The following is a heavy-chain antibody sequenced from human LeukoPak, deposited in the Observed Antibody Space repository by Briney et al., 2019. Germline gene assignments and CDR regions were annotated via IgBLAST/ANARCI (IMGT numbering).Heavy chain of an antibody. CDR3: ARSREIFGVSLFDY. D-gene: IGHD3-3*01. Sequence: ASVKVSCKASGGTFSSYAISWVRQAPGQELEWMGGIIPIFGTANYAQKFQGRVTITADESTSTAYMELSSLRSEDTAVYYCARSREIFGVSLFDYWGQGTLVTVSS. CDR2: IIPIFGTA. V-gene: IGHV1-69*13. J-gene: IGHJ4*02. CDR1: GGTFSSYA.